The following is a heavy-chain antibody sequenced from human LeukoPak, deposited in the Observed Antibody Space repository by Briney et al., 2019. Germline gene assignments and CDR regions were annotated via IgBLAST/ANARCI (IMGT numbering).Heavy chain of an antibody. CDR2: INHSGSA. J-gene: IGHJ4*02. CDR3: ARGLSPRINMVRGVRPPFRGVFDY. Sequence: PSETLSLTCAVYGGSFSGYYWSWIRQPPGKGLEWIGEINHSGSANYNPSLKSRVTISVDTSKNQFSLKLSSVTAADTAVYYCARGLSPRINMVRGVRPPFRGVFDYWGQGTLVTVSS. V-gene: IGHV4-34*01. D-gene: IGHD3-10*01. CDR1: GGSFSGYY.